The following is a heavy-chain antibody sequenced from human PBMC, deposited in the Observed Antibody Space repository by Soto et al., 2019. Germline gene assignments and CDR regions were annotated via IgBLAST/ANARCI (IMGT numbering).Heavy chain of an antibody. CDR3: AGRSRTIE. Sequence: QVQLQESGPGLVKPSGTLSLTCAVSGASISSNALWSWVRQPPGKRLERIGEIHHSGSTNYDPSLNIRINISVDRSKNQFSLELLSLTAAVSAVYDCAGRSRTIEWGQVTQVTVSA. J-gene: IGHJ4*02. V-gene: IGHV4-4*02. CDR2: IHHSGST. D-gene: IGHD1-7*01. CDR1: GASISSNAL.